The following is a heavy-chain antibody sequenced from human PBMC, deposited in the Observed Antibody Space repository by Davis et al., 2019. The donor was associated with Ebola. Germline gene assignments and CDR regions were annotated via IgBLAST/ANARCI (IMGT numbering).Heavy chain of an antibody. CDR2: ISAYNGNT. V-gene: IGHV1-18*04. Sequence: ASVKVSCKASGYIFTGYYVHWVRQAPGQGLEWMGWISAYNGNTNYAQKLQGRVTMTTDTSTSTVHMELRSLRSDDTAMYYCARDPQRYSSGRFDYWGHGTLVTVSS. CDR1: GYIFTGYY. CDR3: ARDPQRYSSGRFDY. J-gene: IGHJ4*01. D-gene: IGHD6-19*01.